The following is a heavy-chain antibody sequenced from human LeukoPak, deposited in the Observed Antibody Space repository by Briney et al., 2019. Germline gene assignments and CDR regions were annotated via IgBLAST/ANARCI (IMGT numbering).Heavy chain of an antibody. V-gene: IGHV1-69*04. CDR1: GGTFSSYA. Sequence: AASVKVSCKASGGTFSSYAISWVRQAPGQGLEWMGRIIPILGIANYAQKFQGRVTITADKSTSTAYMELSSLRSEDTAVYYCASLEGSSYGGPEGYWGQGTLVTVSS. CDR2: IIPILGIA. CDR3: ASLEGSSYGGPEGY. J-gene: IGHJ4*02. D-gene: IGHD5-18*01.